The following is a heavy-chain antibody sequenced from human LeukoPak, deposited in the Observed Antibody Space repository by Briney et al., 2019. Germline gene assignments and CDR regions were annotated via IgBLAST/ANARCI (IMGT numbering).Heavy chain of an antibody. CDR3: AKVPLIAAPKHFDY. CDR1: GFTVSSNY. CDR2: ISGSGGST. V-gene: IGHV3-23*01. J-gene: IGHJ4*02. D-gene: IGHD6-13*01. Sequence: PGGSLRLSCAASGFTVSSNYMSWVRQAPGKGLEWVSVISGSGGSTYYADSVKGRFTISRDNSKNTLYLQMNSLRAEDTAVYYCAKVPLIAAPKHFDYWGQGTLVTVSS.